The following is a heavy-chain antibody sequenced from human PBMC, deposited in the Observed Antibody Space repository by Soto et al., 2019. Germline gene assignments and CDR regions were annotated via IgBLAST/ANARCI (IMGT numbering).Heavy chain of an antibody. Sequence: GGSLRLSCAATGFTFSTYWMHWFRQVPGKGLVWVSRISTDGSSTTYADSVKGRFTISRDNAKNTLYLQMNSLSAEDTAVYYCARATGSNHPFDYWGPGTLVTVS. CDR1: GFTFSTYW. CDR2: ISTDGSST. D-gene: IGHD2-2*01. V-gene: IGHV3-74*01. J-gene: IGHJ4*02. CDR3: ARATGSNHPFDY.